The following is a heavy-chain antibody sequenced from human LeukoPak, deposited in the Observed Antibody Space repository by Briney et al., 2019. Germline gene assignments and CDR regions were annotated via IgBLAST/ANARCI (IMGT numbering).Heavy chain of an antibody. D-gene: IGHD1-26*01. CDR1: GGSFSGYY. V-gene: IGHV4-34*01. Sequence: SETLSLTCAVYGGSFSGYYWSWIRQPPGKGLEWIGEINHSGSTNYNPSLKSRVTISVDTSKNQFSLKLSSVTAADTAVYYCARGNETTSAFDIWGQGTMVTVSS. CDR3: ARGNETTSAFDI. J-gene: IGHJ3*02. CDR2: INHSGST.